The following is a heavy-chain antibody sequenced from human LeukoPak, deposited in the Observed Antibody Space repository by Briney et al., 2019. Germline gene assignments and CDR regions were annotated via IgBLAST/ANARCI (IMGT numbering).Heavy chain of an antibody. CDR1: VYTLTELS. D-gene: IGHD5-24*01. Sequence: ASVKVPRKVSVYTLTELSMHWVRQAPGKGLEGMGGFDPEDGETIYVQKFQGRVTMTEDTSTDIAYMELSSLRSEDTAVYYCATRDGYKPFDYWGQGTLVTVSS. CDR2: FDPEDGET. CDR3: ATRDGYKPFDY. V-gene: IGHV1-24*01. J-gene: IGHJ4*02.